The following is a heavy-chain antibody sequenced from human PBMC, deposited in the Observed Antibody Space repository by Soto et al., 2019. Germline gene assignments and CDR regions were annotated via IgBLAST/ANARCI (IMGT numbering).Heavy chain of an antibody. Sequence: PGGSLRLSCAASGFTFDDYAMHWVRQAPGKGLEWVSGISWNSGSIGYADSVKGRFTISRDNAKNSLYLQMNSLRAEDTALYYCAKEGGSSTGYYYYYMDVWGKGTTVTVSS. D-gene: IGHD6-6*01. CDR3: AKEGGSSTGYYYYYMDV. CDR1: GFTFDDYA. CDR2: ISWNSGSI. J-gene: IGHJ6*03. V-gene: IGHV3-9*01.